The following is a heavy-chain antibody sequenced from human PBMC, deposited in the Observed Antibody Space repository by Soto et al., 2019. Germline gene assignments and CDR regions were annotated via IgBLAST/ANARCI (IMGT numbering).Heavy chain of an antibody. CDR1: GGTFGSQG. D-gene: IGHD5-18*01. CDR2: FIAMLGTP. V-gene: IGHV1-69*13. Sequence: GTSVKFSCKASGGTFGSQGIAWVRQAPGQGLEWMGGFIAMLGTPTYAKKVQGRATITADESLTSSYLELRSLRSEDTGVYFCARGAMANFDYWGQGTVVTVSS. CDR3: ARGAMANFDY. J-gene: IGHJ4*02.